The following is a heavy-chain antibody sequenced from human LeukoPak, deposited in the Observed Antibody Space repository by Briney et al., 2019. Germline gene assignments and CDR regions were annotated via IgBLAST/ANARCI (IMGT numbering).Heavy chain of an antibody. CDR2: IYYSGNT. V-gene: IGHV4-59*01. J-gene: IGHJ4*02. D-gene: IGHD2-15*01. CDR1: GGSTSSYI. CDR3: ARRITLHVDY. Sequence: KPSETPSLSRVESGGSTSSYIRCRIRQPPGEGLVWIGYIYYSGNTNYNPSLTSRVTISVDTSKDPVSLKLSSVTAADTAVCYCARRITLHVDYWGQGTLVTVSS.